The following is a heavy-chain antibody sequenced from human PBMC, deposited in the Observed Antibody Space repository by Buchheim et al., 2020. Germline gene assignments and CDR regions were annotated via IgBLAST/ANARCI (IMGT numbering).Heavy chain of an antibody. CDR1: GFTFSSYG. CDR3: AKVSYDSSGYVDY. J-gene: IGHJ4*02. D-gene: IGHD3-22*01. V-gene: IGHV3-30*18. CDR2: IPYDGSNK. Sequence: QVQLVESGGGVVQPGRSLRLSCAASGFTFSSYGMHWVRQAPGKGLEWVAVIPYDGSNKYYADSVKGRFTISRDNSKNTLYLQMNSLRDEDTAVYYCAKVSYDSSGYVDYWGQGTL.